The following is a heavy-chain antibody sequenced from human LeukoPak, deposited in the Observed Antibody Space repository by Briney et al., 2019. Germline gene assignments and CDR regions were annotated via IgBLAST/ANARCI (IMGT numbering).Heavy chain of an antibody. J-gene: IGHJ6*02. D-gene: IGHD7-27*01. V-gene: IGHV3-30-3*01. CDR1: GFTLSRYA. Sequence: PGRSLRLSCAASGFTLSRYAINWVRQAPGKGLEWVAVISYDGSNKYYADSVKGRFTISRDNSKNTLWLQMNSLRSEDTAVYYCARDMAPGGGPGDYYGMDVWGQGTTVTVFS. CDR3: ARDMAPGGGPGDYYGMDV. CDR2: ISYDGSNK.